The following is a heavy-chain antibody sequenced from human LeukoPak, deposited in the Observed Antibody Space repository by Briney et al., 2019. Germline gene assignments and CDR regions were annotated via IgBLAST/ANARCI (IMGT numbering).Heavy chain of an antibody. CDR3: AASDSSDPLDY. CDR2: IYHSGST. D-gene: IGHD3-22*01. J-gene: IGHJ4*02. Sequence: SETLSLTCTVSGYSISSGYYWGWIRQPPGKGLEWIGSIYHSGSTYYNPSLKSRVTISVDTSKNQFSLKLSSVTAADTAVYYCAASDSSDPLDYWGQGTLVTVSS. V-gene: IGHV4-38-2*02. CDR1: GYSISSGYY.